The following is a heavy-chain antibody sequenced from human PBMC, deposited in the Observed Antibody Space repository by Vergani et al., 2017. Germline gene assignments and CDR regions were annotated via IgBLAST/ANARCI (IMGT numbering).Heavy chain of an antibody. CDR3: ARRRYSSGWYDDGYYYGMDV. D-gene: IGHD6-19*01. V-gene: IGHV1-2*02. CDR1: GYTFTGYY. Sequence: QVQLVQSGAEVKKPGASVKVSCKASGYTFTGYYMHWVRQAPGQGLEWMGWINPNSGGTNYAQKFQGRGTMTRDASIRTAYRGLSRLRSDDTAVYYCARRRYSSGWYDDGYYYGMDVWGQGTTVTVSS. J-gene: IGHJ6*02. CDR2: INPNSGGT.